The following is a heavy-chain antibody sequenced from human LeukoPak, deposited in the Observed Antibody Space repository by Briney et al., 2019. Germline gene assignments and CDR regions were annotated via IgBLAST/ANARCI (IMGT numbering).Heavy chain of an antibody. CDR2: ISSGSSYI. J-gene: IGHJ4*02. CDR1: GFTFRDYN. CDR3: VIGSGLFDY. V-gene: IGHV3-21*01. D-gene: IGHD3-10*01. Sequence: GGSLRLSCAASGFTFRDYNMNWVRQAPGKGLEGVSSISSGSSYIYYADSVKGRFTISRDNTKYSLYLQMNSLRAEDTAAYYCVIGSGLFDYWGQGTLVTVSS.